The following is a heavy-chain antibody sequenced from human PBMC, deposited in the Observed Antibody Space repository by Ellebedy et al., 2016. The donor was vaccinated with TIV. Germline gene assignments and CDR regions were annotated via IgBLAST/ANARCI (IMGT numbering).Heavy chain of an antibody. Sequence: PGESLKISCAASGFTFSNYAMHWVRQAPGKELEWVAVLSFDGSSEFYADSVKGRFTVSRDNSMTTLYLEMNSLRAEDTAVYYCARDLDKSSGWYGGAAYWGQGTLVTVSS. V-gene: IGHV3-30-3*01. CDR1: GFTFSNYA. CDR2: LSFDGSSE. CDR3: ARDLDKSSGWYGGAAY. J-gene: IGHJ4*02. D-gene: IGHD6-19*01.